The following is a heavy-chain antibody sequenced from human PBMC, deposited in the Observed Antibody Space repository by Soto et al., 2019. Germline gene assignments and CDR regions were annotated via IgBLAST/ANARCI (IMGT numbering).Heavy chain of an antibody. CDR1: GFTFTSSA. J-gene: IGHJ4*02. D-gene: IGHD6-19*01. Sequence: SVKVSCKASGFTFTSSAVQWVRQARGQGLEWMGWIVVSIGNTNYAQKFQGRVTITADESTSTAYMELSSLRSEDTAVYYCARDAPAVAWGQGTLVTVSS. CDR3: ARDAPAVA. V-gene: IGHV1-58*01. CDR2: IVVSIGNT.